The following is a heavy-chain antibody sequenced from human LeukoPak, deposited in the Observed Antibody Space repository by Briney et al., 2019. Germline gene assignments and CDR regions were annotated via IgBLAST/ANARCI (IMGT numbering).Heavy chain of an antibody. CDR1: GFTFSSYG. Sequence: GGSLRLSCSASGFTFSSYGMHWVRQAPGKGLEWEAFIRYDGRNKYYADSVKGRFTISRDNSKNTLYLKMNSLRAEDTAVYYCAKDMGYVSSGYFDYWGQGTLVTVSS. V-gene: IGHV3-30*02. CDR3: AKDMGYVSSGYFDY. CDR2: IRYDGRNK. D-gene: IGHD3-22*01. J-gene: IGHJ4*02.